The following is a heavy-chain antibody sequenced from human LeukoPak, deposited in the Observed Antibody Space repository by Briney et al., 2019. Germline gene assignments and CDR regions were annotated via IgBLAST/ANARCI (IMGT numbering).Heavy chain of an antibody. V-gene: IGHV4-4*07. CDR3: ARDVGGYNYGYSLDY. Sequence: SETLSLTCTVSGGSISSYYWNWIRQPAGKGLEWIGRIYTSGSTSCNSSLKSRVTMSVDTSKNQFSLRLSSVTAADTAVYYCARDVGGYNYGYSLDYWGQGTLVSVSS. D-gene: IGHD5-18*01. CDR1: GGSISSYY. CDR2: IYTSGST. J-gene: IGHJ4*02.